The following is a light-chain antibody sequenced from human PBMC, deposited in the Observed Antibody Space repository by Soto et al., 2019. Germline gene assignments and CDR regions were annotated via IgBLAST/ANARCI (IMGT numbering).Light chain of an antibody. CDR2: DVS. V-gene: IGLV2-14*03. CDR3: SSYTTSNTRQIV. J-gene: IGLJ1*01. CDR1: SSDVGGYNY. Sequence: SLLTRPASVSGAAGQAITISCPGTSSDVGGYNYVSWYQHHPGKAPKLIIYDVSNRPSGVSNRFSGSKSGNTASLTISGLQPEDEADYYCSSYTTSNTRQIVFGTGTKVTVL.